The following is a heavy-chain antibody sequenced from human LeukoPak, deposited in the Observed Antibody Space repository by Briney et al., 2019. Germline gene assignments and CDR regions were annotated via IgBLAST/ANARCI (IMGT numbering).Heavy chain of an antibody. CDR2: ISAYNGNT. CDR3: ARDQTPDYDILTGYYYYYGMDV. J-gene: IGHJ6*02. V-gene: IGHV1-18*01. CDR1: GYTFTSYG. Sequence: ASVKVSCKASGYTFTSYGISWVRQAPGQGLEWMGWISAYNGNTSYAQKLQGRVTMTTDTSTSTAYMELRSLRSDDTAVYYCARDQTPDYDILTGYYYYYGMDVWGQGTTVTVSS. D-gene: IGHD3-9*01.